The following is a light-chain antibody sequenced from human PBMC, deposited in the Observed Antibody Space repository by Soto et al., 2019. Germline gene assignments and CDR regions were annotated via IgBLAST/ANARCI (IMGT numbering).Light chain of an antibody. CDR1: TSDLGAYNY. V-gene: IGLV2-14*01. J-gene: IGLJ2*01. Sequence: QSALTQPASVSGSPGQSITISCTGTTSDLGAYNYVSWYQQHPGNAPKLIIYEVSRRPSGVSSRFSASKSGSTASLTISGLQGEDEADYYCSSYTAISTLDIVFGGGTKLTVL. CDR3: SSYTAISTLDIV. CDR2: EVS.